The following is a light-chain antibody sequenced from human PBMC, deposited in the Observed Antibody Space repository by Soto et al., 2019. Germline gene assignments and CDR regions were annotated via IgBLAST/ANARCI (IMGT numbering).Light chain of an antibody. V-gene: IGKV3-20*01. J-gene: IGKJ5*01. CDR2: GAS. CDR1: QTVSSNY. CDR3: QQYTGPPTT. Sequence: EILFTQSRDTLSLSPGERATLSCRASQTVSSNYLAWCQQRPGQAPRLLIYGASTRAAGIPDRFSGSGSGTDFTLTITRLEPEDSAVYFCQQYTGPPTTFGQGTRLEIK.